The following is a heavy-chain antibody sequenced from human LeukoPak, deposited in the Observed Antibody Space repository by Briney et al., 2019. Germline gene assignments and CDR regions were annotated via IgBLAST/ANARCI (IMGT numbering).Heavy chain of an antibody. J-gene: IGHJ4*02. V-gene: IGHV4-59*01. D-gene: IGHD3-10*01. CDR3: ARDQVGDYGSGTYYFDY. CDR2: IYYSGST. CDR1: GGSISSYY. Sequence: SETLSLTCTVSGGSISSYYWSWNRQPPGKGLEWIGYIYYSGSTNYNPSLKSRVTISVDTSKNQFSLKLSSVTAADTAVYYCARDQVGDYGSGTYYFDYWGQGALVTVSS.